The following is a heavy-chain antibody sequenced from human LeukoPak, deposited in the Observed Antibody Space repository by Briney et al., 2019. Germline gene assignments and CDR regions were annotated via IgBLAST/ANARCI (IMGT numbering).Heavy chain of an antibody. CDR2: INTDNSNT. CDR1: GYTFNIYA. V-gene: IGHV1-3*04. Sequence: ASVKVSCKASGYTFNIYAMHRVRQAPGQRLEWMGWINTDNSNTKYSQKFQGRVTITRDISASTAYLELSSLRSEDTALYYCTRRWSTAEDGGCFDYWGQGTLVTVSS. CDR3: TRRWSTAEDGGCFDY. D-gene: IGHD6-6*01. J-gene: IGHJ4*02.